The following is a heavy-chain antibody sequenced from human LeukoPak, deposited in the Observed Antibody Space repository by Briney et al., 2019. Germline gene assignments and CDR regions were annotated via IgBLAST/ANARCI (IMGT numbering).Heavy chain of an antibody. J-gene: IGHJ6*03. Sequence: SETLSLTCTVSGYSISSGYYWGWIRQPPGKGLEWIGSIYHSGSTYYNPSLKSRVTISVDTSKNQFSLKLSSVTAADTAVYYCARATTLNHFGPYYYMDVWGKGTTVTVSS. V-gene: IGHV4-38-2*02. D-gene: IGHD1-1*01. CDR3: ARATTLNHFGPYYYMDV. CDR2: IYHSGST. CDR1: GYSISSGYY.